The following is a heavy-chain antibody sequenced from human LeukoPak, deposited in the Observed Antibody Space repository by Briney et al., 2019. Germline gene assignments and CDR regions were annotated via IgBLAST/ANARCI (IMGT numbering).Heavy chain of an antibody. J-gene: IGHJ6*02. CDR3: AGVPNFDWSPFYGMDV. CDR1: GFTFSSYW. CDR2: IKQDGSEK. D-gene: IGHD3-9*01. Sequence: GGSLRLSCAASGFTFSSYWMSWVRQAPGKGLEWVANIKQDGSEKYYVDSVKGRFTISRDNAKNSLYLQMNSLRAEDTAVYYCAGVPNFDWSPFYGMDVWGQGTTVTVSS. V-gene: IGHV3-7*01.